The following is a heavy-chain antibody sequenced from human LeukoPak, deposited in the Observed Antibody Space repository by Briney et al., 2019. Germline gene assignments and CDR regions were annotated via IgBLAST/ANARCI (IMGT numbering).Heavy chain of an antibody. V-gene: IGHV4-59*01. Sequence: KPSETLSLTCSVSGDSISSSYWSWIRQSPGRGLEWIGYLSNSGSSTYNPSLKSRVTISVETPQNRFSLDLTSVPDADTAVYYCARSRYYGLRSGYSGGFYNMDVWGKGTTVIVSS. CDR1: GDSISSSY. CDR2: LSNSGSS. D-gene: IGHD3-3*01. J-gene: IGHJ6*03. CDR3: ARSRYYGLRSGYSGGFYNMDV.